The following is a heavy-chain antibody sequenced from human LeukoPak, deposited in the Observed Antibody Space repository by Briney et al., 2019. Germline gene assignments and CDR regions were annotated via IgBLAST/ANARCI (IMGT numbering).Heavy chain of an antibody. Sequence: SETLSLTCAVYGRSFSGYYWSWIRQPPGKGLEWIGEINHSGSTNYNPSLKSRVTISVDTSKNQFSLKLSSVTAADTAVYYCARRYSSGWYSTDYWGQGTLVTVSS. D-gene: IGHD6-19*01. CDR1: GRSFSGYY. CDR2: INHSGST. CDR3: ARRYSSGWYSTDY. J-gene: IGHJ4*02. V-gene: IGHV4-34*01.